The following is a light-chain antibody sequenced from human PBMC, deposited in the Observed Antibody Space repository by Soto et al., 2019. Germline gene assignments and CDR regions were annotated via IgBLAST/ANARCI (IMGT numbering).Light chain of an antibody. CDR2: DAS. CDR1: QTIRST. Sequence: ETVMTQSPATLSVSPGERATLSCRASQTIRSTLAWFQQKPGQAPRLLIYDASTRANGIPARFRGSGSGTEFTLTISSLKSEDFAVYYCQQYDNWPRTFGQGTIVDIK. J-gene: IGKJ1*01. V-gene: IGKV3-15*01. CDR3: QQYDNWPRT.